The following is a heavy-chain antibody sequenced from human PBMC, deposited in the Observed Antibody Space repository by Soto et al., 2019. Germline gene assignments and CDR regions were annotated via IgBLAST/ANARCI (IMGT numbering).Heavy chain of an antibody. CDR2: INHSGST. CDR1: GGSFSGYY. Sequence: PSETLSLTCAVYGGSFSGYYWSWIRQPPGKGLEWIGEINHSGSTNYNPSLKSRVTISVDTSKNQFSLKLSSVTAADTAVYYCARAPWDYHFDYWGQGTLVTVSS. D-gene: IGHD1-7*01. V-gene: IGHV4-34*01. J-gene: IGHJ4*02. CDR3: ARAPWDYHFDY.